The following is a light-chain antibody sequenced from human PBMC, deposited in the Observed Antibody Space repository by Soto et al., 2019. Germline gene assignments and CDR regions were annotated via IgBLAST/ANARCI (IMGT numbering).Light chain of an antibody. J-gene: IGKJ2*01. CDR3: QQYGGVPYT. CDR2: GAS. CDR1: QSISRDY. V-gene: IGKV3-20*01. Sequence: TQSPSTLSASVGDRVTVTCRASQSISRDYLAWYQQRLGQAPRLLIYGASSGATGIPDRFSGSGSGTDFTLTISRLEPEDFAIYYCQQYGGVPYTFGQGTKLEIK.